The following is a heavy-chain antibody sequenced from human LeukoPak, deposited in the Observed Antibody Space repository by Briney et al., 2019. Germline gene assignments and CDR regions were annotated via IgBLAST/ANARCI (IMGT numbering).Heavy chain of an antibody. V-gene: IGHV3-21*01. Sequence: PGGSLRLSCVASGFTFSSYSMSWVRQAPGKGLEWVSSITSSSSYIYYAESVKGRFTVSRDNAKNSLYLQMSSLRAEDTAVYYCARDPNSGGWNDFDFWGQGTLLTVSS. CDR3: ARDPNSGGWNDFDF. J-gene: IGHJ4*02. D-gene: IGHD6-19*01. CDR2: ITSSSSYI. CDR1: GFTFSSYS.